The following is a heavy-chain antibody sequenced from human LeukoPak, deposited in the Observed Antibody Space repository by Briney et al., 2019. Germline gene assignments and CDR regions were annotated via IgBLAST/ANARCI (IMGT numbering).Heavy chain of an antibody. CDR3: ASRYGSGSYRSYYYYGMDV. D-gene: IGHD3-10*01. CDR2: INPNSGGT. V-gene: IGHV1-2*02. Sequence: ASVKVSCKASGYTFTGYYMHWVRQAPGQGLEWMGWINPNSGGTNYAQKFQGRVTMTRDTSISTAYMELSRLRSDDTAAYYCASRYGSGSYRSYYYYGMDVWGQGTTVTVSS. CDR1: GYTFTGYY. J-gene: IGHJ6*02.